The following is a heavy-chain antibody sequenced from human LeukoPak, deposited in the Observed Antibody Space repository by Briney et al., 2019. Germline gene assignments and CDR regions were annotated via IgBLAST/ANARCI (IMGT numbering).Heavy chain of an antibody. J-gene: IGHJ4*02. D-gene: IGHD5-24*01. CDR3: AKDGKMATISWTNFDY. Sequence: PGRSLRLSCAASGFTFDDYAMHWVRQAPGKGLEWVSLISRDGGNTYYADSVKGRFTISRDNSKNSLYLQMNSLTTEDTAFYYCAKDGKMATISWTNFDYWGQGTLVTVSS. CDR1: GFTFDDYA. CDR2: ISRDGGNT. V-gene: IGHV3-43*01.